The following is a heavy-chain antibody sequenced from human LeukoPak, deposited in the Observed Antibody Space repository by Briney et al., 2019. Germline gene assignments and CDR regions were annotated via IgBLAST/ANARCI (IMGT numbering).Heavy chain of an antibody. D-gene: IGHD3-3*01. J-gene: IGHJ5*02. CDR1: GGTFSSYA. Sequence: ASVTVPCKASGGTFSSYAISWVRQAPGQGLERMGGIIPIFGTASYAQKFQGRVTITADESTNTAYMELSSLRSEDTAVYYCAIRKRYLWSGYPYNWFDPWGQGTLVTVSS. V-gene: IGHV1-69*13. CDR3: AIRKRYLWSGYPYNWFDP. CDR2: IIPIFGTA.